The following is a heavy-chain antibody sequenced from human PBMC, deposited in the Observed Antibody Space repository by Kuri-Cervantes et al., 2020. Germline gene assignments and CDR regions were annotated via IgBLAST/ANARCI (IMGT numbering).Heavy chain of an antibody. V-gene: IGHV3-23*01. CDR2: ISGSGGST. D-gene: IGHD5-24*01. Sequence: GESLKISCAASGFTFSSYAMSWVRQAPGKGLEWVSAISGSGGSTYYADSVKGRFTISRDNSKNTLYLQLNSLGAEDTAAYYCARGCRDDYNNYWYFDLWGRGTLVTVSS. CDR1: GFTFSSYA. CDR3: ARGCRDDYNNYWYFDL. J-gene: IGHJ2*01.